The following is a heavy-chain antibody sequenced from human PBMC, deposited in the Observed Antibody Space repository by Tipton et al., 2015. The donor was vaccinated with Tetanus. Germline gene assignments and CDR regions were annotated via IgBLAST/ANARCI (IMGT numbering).Heavy chain of an antibody. Sequence: QSGPEVKKPGASVKVSCKASGYTFTDYYLHWVRQAPGQGLEWMGRINPNSGGTNCAQKFQGRVTMTRDTSISTAYMELSRLRSDDTAVYYCARDREMATNWYFDLWGRGTLVTVSS. CDR1: GYTFTDYY. J-gene: IGHJ2*01. V-gene: IGHV1-2*06. D-gene: IGHD5-24*01. CDR3: ARDREMATNWYFDL. CDR2: INPNSGGT.